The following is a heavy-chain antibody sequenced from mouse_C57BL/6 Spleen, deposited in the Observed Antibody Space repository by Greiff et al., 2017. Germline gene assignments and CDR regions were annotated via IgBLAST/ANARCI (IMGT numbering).Heavy chain of an antibody. CDR1: GYTFTSYG. V-gene: IGHV1-81*01. D-gene: IGHD1-1*01. CDR3: ARYYGSSRYYAMDY. Sequence: VQLVESGAELARPGASVKLSCKASGYTFTSYGISWVKQRTGQGLEWIGEIYPRSGNTYYNEKFKGKATLTADKSSSTAYMELRSLTSEDSAVYFCARYYGSSRYYAMDYWGQGTSVTVSS. CDR2: IYPRSGNT. J-gene: IGHJ4*01.